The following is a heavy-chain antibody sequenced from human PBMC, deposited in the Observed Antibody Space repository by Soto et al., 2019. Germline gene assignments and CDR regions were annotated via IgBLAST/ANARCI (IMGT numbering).Heavy chain of an antibody. CDR1: GGSISSSNW. CDR3: ARGSIFDY. J-gene: IGHJ4*02. Sequence: SETLSLTCAVSGGSISSSNWWSWVRQPQGKGLEWIGEINHSGSTNYNPSLKSRVTISVDTSKNQFSLKLSSVTAADTAVYYCARGSIFDYWGQGTLVTVS. CDR2: INHSGST. V-gene: IGHV4-4*02.